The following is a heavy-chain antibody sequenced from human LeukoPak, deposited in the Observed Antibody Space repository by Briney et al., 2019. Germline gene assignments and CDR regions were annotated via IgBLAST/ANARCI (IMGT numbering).Heavy chain of an antibody. V-gene: IGHV4-61*02. CDR1: GGSISSGSYY. J-gene: IGHJ4*02. Sequence: SETLSLTCTVSGGSISSGSYYWSWIRQPAGKGLEWIGRIYTSGSTNYNPSLKSRVTISVDTSKNQFSLKLSSVTAADTAVYYCARPGTDWGQGTLVTVSS. CDR3: ARPGTD. D-gene: IGHD1-1*01. CDR2: IYTSGST.